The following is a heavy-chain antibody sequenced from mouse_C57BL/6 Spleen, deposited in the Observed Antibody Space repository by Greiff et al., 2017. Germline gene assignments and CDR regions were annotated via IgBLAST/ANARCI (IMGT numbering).Heavy chain of an antibody. D-gene: IGHD1-1*01. CDR1: GFTFSDYG. J-gene: IGHJ4*01. CDR2: ISSGSSTI. Sequence: DVQLVESGGGLVKPGGSLKLSCAASGFTFSDYGMHWVRQAPEKGLEWVAYISSGSSTIYYADTVKGRFTISRDNAKKTLFLQMTSLRSEDTAMYYCAMITTGKGYYAMDYWGQGTSVTVSS. V-gene: IGHV5-17*01. CDR3: AMITTGKGYYAMDY.